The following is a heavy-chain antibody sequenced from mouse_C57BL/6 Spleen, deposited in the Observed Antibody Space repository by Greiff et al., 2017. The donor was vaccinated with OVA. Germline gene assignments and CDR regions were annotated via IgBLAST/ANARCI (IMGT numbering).Heavy chain of an antibody. V-gene: IGHV5-16*01. CDR3: ARDHYGSSPYWYFDV. CDR1: GFTFSDYY. CDR2: INYDGSST. J-gene: IGHJ1*03. D-gene: IGHD1-1*01. Sequence: EVKLVESEGGLVQPGSSMKLSCTASGFTFSDYYMAWVRQVPEKGLEWVANINYDGSSTYYLDSLKSRFIFSRDNAKNILYLQMSSLKSEDTATYYCARDHYGSSPYWYFDVWGTGTTVTVSS.